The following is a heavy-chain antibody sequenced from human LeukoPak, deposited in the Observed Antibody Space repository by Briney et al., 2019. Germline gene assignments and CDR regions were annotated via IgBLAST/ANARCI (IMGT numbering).Heavy chain of an antibody. Sequence: GGSLRLSCAASGSGFTFSSFGMHWVRQAPGKGLEWVAFIRYDGSNKYYADSVKGRFTISRDNAKNSLYLQMNSLRAEDTAVYYCARDRYCSSTSCYRGYYYYYYMDVWGKGTTVTVSS. J-gene: IGHJ6*03. D-gene: IGHD2-2*02. V-gene: IGHV3-30*02. CDR2: IRYDGSNK. CDR1: GSGFTFSSFG. CDR3: ARDRYCSSTSCYRGYYYYYYMDV.